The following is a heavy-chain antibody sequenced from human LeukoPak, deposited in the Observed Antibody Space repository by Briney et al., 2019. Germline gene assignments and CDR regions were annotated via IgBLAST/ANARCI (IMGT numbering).Heavy chain of an antibody. CDR2: VKQDGSEK. D-gene: IGHD3-22*01. V-gene: IGHV3-7*01. Sequence: GGSLRLSCAASGFTFSSYWMSWVRQAPGKGLEWVANVKQDGSEKYYVDSVKGRFTISRDNAKNSLYLQMNSLRAEDTAVYYCARTRITMIVGLASRFDYWGQGTLVTVSS. CDR3: ARTRITMIVGLASRFDY. J-gene: IGHJ4*02. CDR1: GFTFSSYW.